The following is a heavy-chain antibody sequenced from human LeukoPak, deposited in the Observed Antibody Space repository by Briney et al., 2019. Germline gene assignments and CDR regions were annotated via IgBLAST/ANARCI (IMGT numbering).Heavy chain of an antibody. Sequence: SETLSLTCTVSGGSISSGDYYWSWIRQPPGKGLEWIGYIYYSGSTYYNPSLKSRVTISVDTSKNQISLKLSSVTAADTAVYYCARVPLPTYYYDSSGDDAFDIWGQGTMVTVSS. CDR1: GGSISSGDYY. CDR2: IYYSGST. D-gene: IGHD3-22*01. V-gene: IGHV4-30-4*01. CDR3: ARVPLPTYYYDSSGDDAFDI. J-gene: IGHJ3*02.